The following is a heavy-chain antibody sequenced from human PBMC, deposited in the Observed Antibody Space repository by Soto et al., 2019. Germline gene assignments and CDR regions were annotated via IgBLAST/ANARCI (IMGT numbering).Heavy chain of an antibody. D-gene: IGHD2-2*01. CDR3: AKAGIGYCSSTSCYAFDY. J-gene: IGHJ4*02. CDR1: GFTFSSYD. V-gene: IGHV3-30-3*01. Sequence: GGSLRLSCAASGFTFSSYDMHWVRQAPGKGLEWVAVISYDGSNKYYEDSVKGRFTISRDNSKNTLYLQMNSLRAEDTAVYYCAKAGIGYCSSTSCYAFDYWGQGTLVTVSS. CDR2: ISYDGSNK.